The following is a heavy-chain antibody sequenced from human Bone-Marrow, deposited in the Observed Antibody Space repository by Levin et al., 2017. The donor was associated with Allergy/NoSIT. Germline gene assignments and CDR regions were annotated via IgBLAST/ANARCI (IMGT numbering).Heavy chain of an antibody. CDR1: GFTFSNAW. J-gene: IGHJ4*02. CDR3: TTGHRGYCSSTSCPVDY. Sequence: GGSLRLSCAASGFTFSNAWMSWVRQAPGKGLEWVGRIKSKTDGGTTDYAAPVKGRFTISRDDSKNTLYLQMNSLKTEDTAVYYCTTGHRGYCSSTSCPVDYWGQGTLVTVSS. D-gene: IGHD2-2*01. CDR2: IKSKTDGGTT. V-gene: IGHV3-15*01.